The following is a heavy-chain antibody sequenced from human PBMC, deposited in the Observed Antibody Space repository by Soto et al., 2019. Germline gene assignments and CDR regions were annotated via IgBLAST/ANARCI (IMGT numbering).Heavy chain of an antibody. Sequence: GGSLRLSCAASGFTFSSYAMSWVRQAPGTGLEWVSAITGSGGDTYYADYVKGRFTISRDNSKNTLYLQMNSLRADDTAVYYCAQSLFWGLRDGHLVFDYWGKGTLVTV. CDR3: AQSLFWGLRDGHLVFDY. V-gene: IGHV3-23*01. D-gene: IGHD7-27*01. CDR2: ITGSGGDT. CDR1: GFTFSSYA. J-gene: IGHJ4*02.